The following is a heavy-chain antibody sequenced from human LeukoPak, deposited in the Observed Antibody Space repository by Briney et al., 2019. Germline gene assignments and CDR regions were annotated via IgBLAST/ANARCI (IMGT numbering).Heavy chain of an antibody. CDR3: ASGALWRDTSVDY. V-gene: IGHV3-21*01. CDR2: ISSSSSYI. CDR1: GSTFSSYS. D-gene: IGHD2/OR15-2a*01. Sequence: GGSLRLSCAASGSTFSSYSMNWVRQAPGKGLEWVSSISSSSSYIYYADSVKGRFTISRDNAKNSLYLQMNSLRAEDTAVYYCASGALWRDTSVDYWGQGTLVNVSS. J-gene: IGHJ4*02.